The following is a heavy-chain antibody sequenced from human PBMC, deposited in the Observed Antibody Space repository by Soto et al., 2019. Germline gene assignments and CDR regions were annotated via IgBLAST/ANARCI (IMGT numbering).Heavy chain of an antibody. CDR1: GYTFSSHA. CDR3: ARATYHSAVVPSNAMDV. J-gene: IGHJ6*02. D-gene: IGHD3-10*01. CDR2: INGGNGIT. Sequence: QVHLVQSGAEVKKPGASVKVSCKAFGYTFSSHAIHWVRQAPGQRPEWMGWINGGNGITRYAQNFQDRVTITRDTYARTTDMKLSSLKSEDTAVYYCARATYHSAVVPSNAMDVWGQGTTVTVSS. V-gene: IGHV1-3*01.